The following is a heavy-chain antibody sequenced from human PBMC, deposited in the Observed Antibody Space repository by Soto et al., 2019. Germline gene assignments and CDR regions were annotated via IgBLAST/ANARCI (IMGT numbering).Heavy chain of an antibody. V-gene: IGHV3-23*01. Sequence: GGSLRLSCAASGFTFSNYAMTWVRQAPGKGLEWVSVITGSGGGTYFVDSVKGRFTISRDNSKNTVYLQMNSLRAEDTAVYYCAKRPLTPARLAYWGQGTLVTVSS. CDR3: AKRPLTPARLAY. CDR2: ITGSGGGT. D-gene: IGHD6-6*01. CDR1: GFTFSNYA. J-gene: IGHJ4*02.